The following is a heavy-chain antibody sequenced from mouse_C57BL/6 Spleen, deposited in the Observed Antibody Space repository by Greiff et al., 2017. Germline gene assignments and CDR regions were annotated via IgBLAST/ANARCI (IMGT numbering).Heavy chain of an antibody. CDR3: ARVLGWDYFYAMDY. D-gene: IGHD2-13*01. J-gene: IGHJ4*01. CDR2: IDPKSGGT. V-gene: IGHV1-72*01. CDR1: GYTFTSYW. Sequence: QVQLQQPGAELVKPGASVKLSCKASGYTFTSYWMHWVKQRPGRGLEWIGRIDPKSGGTKYNEKFKSKATLTVDKPSSTAYMQLSSLTSEDSAVYYCARVLGWDYFYAMDYWGQGTSVTVSS.